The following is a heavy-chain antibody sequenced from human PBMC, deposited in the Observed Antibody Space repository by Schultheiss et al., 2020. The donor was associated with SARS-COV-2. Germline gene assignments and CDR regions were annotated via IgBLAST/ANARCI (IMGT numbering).Heavy chain of an antibody. CDR1: GGSISSYY. D-gene: IGHD3-16*01. CDR2: IYYSGST. CDR3: ARVSPSGGAMDV. Sequence: SETLSLTCAVSGGSISSYYWSWIRQPPGKGLEWIGYIYYSGSTNYNPSLKSRVTMSVDTSKNQFSLKLSSVTAADTAVYYCARVSPSGGAMDVWGKGTTVTVSS. V-gene: IGHV4-59*12. J-gene: IGHJ6*04.